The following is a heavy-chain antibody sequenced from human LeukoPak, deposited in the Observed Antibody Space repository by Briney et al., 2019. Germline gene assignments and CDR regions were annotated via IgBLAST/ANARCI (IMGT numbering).Heavy chain of an antibody. V-gene: IGHV1-46*01. CDR1: GYTFTSYY. CDR2: INPSGGST. CDR3: ARDFNEYSYGYSSYYYYMDV. Sequence: ASVKVSCKASGYTFTSYYMHWVRQAPGQGLEWMGIINPSGGSTSYAQKFQGRVTMTRDTSTSTVYMELSSLRSEDTAVYYCARDFNEYSYGYSSYYYYMDVWGKGTTVTVSS. J-gene: IGHJ6*03. D-gene: IGHD5-18*01.